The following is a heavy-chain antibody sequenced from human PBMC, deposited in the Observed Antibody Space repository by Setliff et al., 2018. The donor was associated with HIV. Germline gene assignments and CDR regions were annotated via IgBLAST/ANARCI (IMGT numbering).Heavy chain of an antibody. CDR3: ARTQSLGGYYSRGHDYGMDV. CDR2: LNPNSGNT. Sequence: ASVKVSCKASGYTLTSYDITWVRQATGQGLEWMGWLNPNSGNTGFTQKFQGRVTMTRNTSVSTAYMELSSLRSEDTAVYYCARTQSLGGYYSRGHDYGMDVWGQGTTVTVSS. J-gene: IGHJ6*02. CDR1: GYTLTSYD. D-gene: IGHD3-22*01. V-gene: IGHV1-8*01.